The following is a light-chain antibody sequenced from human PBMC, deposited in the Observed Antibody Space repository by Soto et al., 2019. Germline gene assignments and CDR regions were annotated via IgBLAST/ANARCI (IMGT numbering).Light chain of an antibody. CDR2: GAS. CDR3: QQYGSSPLT. Sequence: EMVLTQSPGTLSLSPGERATLSCRASQSVSSSYLAWYQQKPGQAPRLLIYGASSRATGIPDTFSGSGSGTDFTLTISRLEPEDVAVYYCQQYGSSPLTLGQGTKVEIK. V-gene: IGKV3-20*01. J-gene: IGKJ1*01. CDR1: QSVSSSY.